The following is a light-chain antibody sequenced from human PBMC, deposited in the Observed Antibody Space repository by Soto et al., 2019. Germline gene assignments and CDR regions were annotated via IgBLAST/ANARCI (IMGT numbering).Light chain of an antibody. Sequence: EVVMRQSPATLSVSPGEGATLSCRASQGIGDTLAWYQHKPGQTPRLLVYGASSRATGIPDRFSGSGSGTDFTLTISRLEPEDFAVYYCQQHGTSPITFGQGTRLEIK. V-gene: IGKV3-20*01. CDR3: QQHGTSPIT. J-gene: IGKJ5*01. CDR1: QGIGDT. CDR2: GAS.